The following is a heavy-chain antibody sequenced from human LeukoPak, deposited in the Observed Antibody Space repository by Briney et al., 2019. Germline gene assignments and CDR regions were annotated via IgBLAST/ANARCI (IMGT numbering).Heavy chain of an antibody. CDR1: GFTFSSYA. J-gene: IGHJ4*02. D-gene: IGHD6-13*01. CDR2: ISAAAST. CDR3: AKGTEYSSSWYKEALDY. V-gene: IGHV3-23*01. Sequence: GGSLRLSCTASGFTFSSYAMSWVRQAPGKGLEWVSVISAAASTSYADSVKGRFTISRDDSQNTLYLQMNSLRAEDAAVYYCAKGTEYSSSWYKEALDYWGQGALVTVSS.